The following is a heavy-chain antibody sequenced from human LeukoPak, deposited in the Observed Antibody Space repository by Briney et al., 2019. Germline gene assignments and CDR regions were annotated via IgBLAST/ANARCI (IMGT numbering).Heavy chain of an antibody. CDR3: AKERDYGPADY. Sequence: GGSLRLSCAASGFTFSSYWMNWARQAPGKGLEWVSVISGSGGSTYYADSVKGRFTVSRDNSKNTLFLQMNSLRAEDTAIYYCAKERDYGPADYWGQGTLVTVSS. D-gene: IGHD4/OR15-4a*01. CDR1: GFTFSSYW. CDR2: ISGSGGST. J-gene: IGHJ4*02. V-gene: IGHV3-23*01.